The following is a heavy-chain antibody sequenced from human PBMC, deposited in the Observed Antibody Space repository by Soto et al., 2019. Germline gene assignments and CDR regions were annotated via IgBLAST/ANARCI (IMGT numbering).Heavy chain of an antibody. J-gene: IGHJ4*02. CDR3: ATTMTMPGYFDY. V-gene: IGHV1-46*01. CDR1: GYTFTSYY. CDR2: VYPSGGTT. Sequence: QVQLVQSGAEVKKPGASVKVSCTASGYTFTSYYVHWVRQAPGQGLEWMGMVYPSGGTTKYAQKFQGRVAGIADAATSTVYMELHSLRSDDTAVYYCATTMTMPGYFDYWGQGTLVSVSS. D-gene: IGHD4-17*01.